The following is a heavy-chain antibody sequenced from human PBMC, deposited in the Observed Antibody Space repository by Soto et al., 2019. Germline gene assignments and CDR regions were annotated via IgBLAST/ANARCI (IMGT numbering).Heavy chain of an antibody. CDR2: ISGSGGST. Sequence: GGSLRLSCAASGFTFSSNAMSWVRQAPGKGLEWVSAISGSGGSTYYADSVKGRFTISRDNSKNTLYLQMNSLRAEDTAVYYCAKDLLYGDYHPNYFDYWGQGTLVTVSS. CDR1: GFTFSSNA. CDR3: AKDLLYGDYHPNYFDY. D-gene: IGHD4-17*01. J-gene: IGHJ4*02. V-gene: IGHV3-23*01.